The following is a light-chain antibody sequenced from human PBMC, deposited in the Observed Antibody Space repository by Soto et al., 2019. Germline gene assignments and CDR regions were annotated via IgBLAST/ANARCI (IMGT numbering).Light chain of an antibody. Sequence: EIVLTQSPATLSLSPGERATLSCRASQSVSSYLAWYQQKPGQAPRLLISDASNRATGIPARFSGSGSGTDFTLTISTLEPEDFAVYYCQQRINWPITFGQGTRLENK. CDR3: QQRINWPIT. J-gene: IGKJ5*01. CDR2: DAS. V-gene: IGKV3-11*01. CDR1: QSVSSY.